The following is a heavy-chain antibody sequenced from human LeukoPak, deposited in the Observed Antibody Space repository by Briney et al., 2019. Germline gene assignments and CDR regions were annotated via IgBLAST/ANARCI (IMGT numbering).Heavy chain of an antibody. CDR2: ISADNGNT. V-gene: IGHV1-18*01. CDR3: ARCSGGSCYLPFDY. CDR1: GYTFTSFG. Sequence: GASVKLSCKASGYTFTSFGISWVRQAPGQGLGWMGWISADNGNTKYSQQKLQGRVTMTTDTSTSTTYMELRSLRSDDTAVYYCARCSGGSCYLPFDYGGQGTLVTVSS. D-gene: IGHD2-15*01. J-gene: IGHJ4*02.